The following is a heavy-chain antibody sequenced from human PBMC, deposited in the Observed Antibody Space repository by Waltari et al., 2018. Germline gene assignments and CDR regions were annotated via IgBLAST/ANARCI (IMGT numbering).Heavy chain of an antibody. Sequence: QVQLQESGPGLVKPSETLSLTCAVSGYSISSGYYWGWIRQPPGKGLEWIGSIYHSGSTYYNPSLKSRVTISVDTSKNQFSLKLSSVTAADTAVYYCARHAQREYTKFDPWGQGTLVTVSS. D-gene: IGHD6-6*01. V-gene: IGHV4-38-2*01. CDR3: ARHAQREYTKFDP. CDR1: GYSISSGYY. CDR2: IYHSGST. J-gene: IGHJ5*02.